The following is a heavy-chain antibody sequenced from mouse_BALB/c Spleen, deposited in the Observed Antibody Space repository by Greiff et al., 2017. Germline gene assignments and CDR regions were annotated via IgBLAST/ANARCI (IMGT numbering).Heavy chain of an antibody. CDR3: ARDRGGGAAMDYWGQGAAMDY. J-gene: IGHJ4*01. V-gene: IGHV5-4*02. CDR2: ISDGGSYT. D-gene: IGHD1-1*02. CDR1: GFTFSDYY. Sequence: EVMLVESGGGLVKPGGSLKLSCAASGFTFSDYYMYWVRQTPEKRLEWVATISDGGSYTYYPDSVKGRFTISRDNAKNNLYLQMSSLKSEDTAMYYCARDRGGGAAMDYWGQGAAMDYWGQGTSVTVSS.